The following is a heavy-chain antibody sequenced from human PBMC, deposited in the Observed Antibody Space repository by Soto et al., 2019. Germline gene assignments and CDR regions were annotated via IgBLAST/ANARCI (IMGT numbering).Heavy chain of an antibody. CDR3: ARRYCSGGSCRFDY. CDR1: GFTFSSYS. J-gene: IGHJ4*02. V-gene: IGHV3-48*01. CDR2: ISSSSSTI. D-gene: IGHD2-15*01. Sequence: EVQLVESGGGLVQPGGSLRLSCAASGFTFSSYSMNWVRQAPGKGLERVSYISSSSSTIYYADSVKGRFTISRDNAKNSLYLQMNSLRAEDTAVYYCARRYCSGGSCRFDYWGQGTLVTVSS.